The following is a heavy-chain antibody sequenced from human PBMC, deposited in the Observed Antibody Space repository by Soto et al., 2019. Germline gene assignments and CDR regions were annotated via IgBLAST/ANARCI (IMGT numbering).Heavy chain of an antibody. Sequence: QVQLQESGPELVKPSETLSLTCTVSGGSISGYYWSWIRQPPGKGLEWIGYIYYSGSTNYNPSLKSRVTMSIDTSKNQFSLKLSSVTAADTAVYFCARRPTATSFDYWGQGTLVTVSS. CDR1: GGSISGYY. V-gene: IGHV4-59*08. J-gene: IGHJ4*02. CDR3: ARRPTATSFDY. D-gene: IGHD1-7*01. CDR2: IYYSGST.